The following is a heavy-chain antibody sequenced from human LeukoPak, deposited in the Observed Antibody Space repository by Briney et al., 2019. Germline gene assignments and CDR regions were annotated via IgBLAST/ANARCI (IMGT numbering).Heavy chain of an antibody. CDR1: GGTFSSYA. CDR3: ARDDCSSTSCYSNYYYYGMDV. D-gene: IGHD2-2*01. Sequence: GSSVKVSCKASGGTFSSYAISWVRQAPGQGLEWMGRIIPILGIANYAQKFQGRVTITADKSTSTAYMELSSLRPEDTAVYYCARDDCSSTSCYSNYYYYGMDVWGQGTTVTVSS. J-gene: IGHJ6*02. CDR2: IIPILGIA. V-gene: IGHV1-69*04.